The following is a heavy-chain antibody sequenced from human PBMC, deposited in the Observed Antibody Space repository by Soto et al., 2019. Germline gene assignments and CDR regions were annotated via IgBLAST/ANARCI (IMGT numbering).Heavy chain of an antibody. D-gene: IGHD3-9*01. CDR1: GFTFSSYA. J-gene: IGHJ6*02. CDR2: ISYDGSNR. V-gene: IGHV3-30-3*01. Sequence: PGGSLRLSCAASGFTFSSYAMHWVRQAPGKGLEWVAVISYDGSNRYYADSVKGRFTISRDNSKNTLYLQMNSLRAEDTAVYYCARLDRAYYYGMDVWGQGTTVTVSS. CDR3: ARLDRAYYYGMDV.